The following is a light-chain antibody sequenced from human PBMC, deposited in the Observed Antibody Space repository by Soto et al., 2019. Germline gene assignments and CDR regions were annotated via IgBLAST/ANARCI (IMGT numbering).Light chain of an antibody. CDR2: DAS. Sequence: EIVLTQSPATLSLSPGDRATLSCRASQSVSSYLAWYQKKPGQAPRLLIYDASNRATGIPARFSGSGSGTDFTLTISSLEPEDFAVYYGQQRSNWLTFGGGTKVEIK. CDR1: QSVSSY. CDR3: QQRSNWLT. J-gene: IGKJ4*01. V-gene: IGKV3-11*01.